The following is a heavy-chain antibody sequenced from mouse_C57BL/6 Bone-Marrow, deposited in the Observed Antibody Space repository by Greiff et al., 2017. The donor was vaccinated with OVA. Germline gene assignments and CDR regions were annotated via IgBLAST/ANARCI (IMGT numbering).Heavy chain of an antibody. CDR3: SEDSAVYYCAWGIYYGSRDFDY. CDR1: YTFSRRVH. D-gene: IGHD1-1*01. CDR2: GQGLEWIG. J-gene: IGHJ2*01. Sequence: QVQLQQSGPELARPWASVKISCQAFYTFSRRVHFAIRDTNYWMQWVKQRPGQGLEWIGAIYPGNGDTSYNQKFKGKATFTADKSSSTAYMQRSSLTSEDSAVYYCAWGIYYGSRDFDYWGQGTTLTVSS. V-gene: IGHV1-87*01.